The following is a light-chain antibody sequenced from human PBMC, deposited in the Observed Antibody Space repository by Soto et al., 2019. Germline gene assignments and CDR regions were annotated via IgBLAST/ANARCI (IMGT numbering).Light chain of an antibody. V-gene: IGKV3-20*01. J-gene: IGKJ2*01. Sequence: IALTQSPGTLSLSPGDRATLSCRARQSVPNNYIAWYQQKPRQAPRLLIYGASRRATGIPARFSGSGSGTDFTLTINRLAPEDSAMYYCQQYGSSPYNFGQGSKLEI. CDR3: QQYGSSPYN. CDR1: QSVPNNY. CDR2: GAS.